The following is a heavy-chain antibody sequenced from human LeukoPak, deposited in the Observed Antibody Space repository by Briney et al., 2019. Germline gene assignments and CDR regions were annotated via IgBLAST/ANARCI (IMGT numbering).Heavy chain of an antibody. CDR2: ISWNSGSI. CDR1: GFTFDDYA. D-gene: IGHD6-19*01. CDR3: AKEFPIAVAGHLDY. V-gene: IGHV3-9*01. Sequence: GGSLRLSCAASGFTFDDYAMHWVRQAPGKGLEWVSGISWNSGSIGYADSVKGRFTISRDNAKNSLYLQMNSLRAEDTALYYCAKEFPIAVAGHLDYWGQGTLVTVSS. J-gene: IGHJ4*02.